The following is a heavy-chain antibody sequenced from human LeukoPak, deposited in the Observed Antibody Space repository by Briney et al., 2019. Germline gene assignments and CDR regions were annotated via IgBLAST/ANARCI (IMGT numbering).Heavy chain of an antibody. Sequence: ASVKVSCKASGYTFTGYYMHWVRQAPGRGLEWMGWINPNSGGTNYAQKFQGRVTMTRDTSISTAYMELSRLRSDDTAVYYCATVKVWSRRWSDAFDIWGQGTMVTVSS. J-gene: IGHJ3*02. V-gene: IGHV1-2*02. CDR2: INPNSGGT. CDR1: GYTFTGYY. D-gene: IGHD3-3*01. CDR3: ATVKVWSRRWSDAFDI.